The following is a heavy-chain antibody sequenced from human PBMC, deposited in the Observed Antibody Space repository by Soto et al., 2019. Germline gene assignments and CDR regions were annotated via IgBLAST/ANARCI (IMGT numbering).Heavy chain of an antibody. CDR1: GFTFSDYA. V-gene: IGHV3-30*18. CDR2: VSHDGRNT. D-gene: IGHD6-19*01. J-gene: IGHJ4*02. CDR3: AKWGRQWLVTSDFNY. Sequence: VQLVESGGGVVQPGRSLRLSCAASGFTFSDYAMHWVRQAPGKGLEWVAVVSHDGRNTHYADSVKGRFTISRDSSKNTVSLAMTSLRAEDTAVYYCAKWGRQWLVTSDFNYWGQGALVTVSS.